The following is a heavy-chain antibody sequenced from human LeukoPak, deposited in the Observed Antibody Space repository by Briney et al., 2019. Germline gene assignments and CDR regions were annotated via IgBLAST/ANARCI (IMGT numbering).Heavy chain of an antibody. CDR1: GGTFSSYA. CDR2: IIPIFGTA. J-gene: IGHJ4*02. CDR3: ATDGIPGATTTLDY. V-gene: IGHV1-69*06. D-gene: IGHD1-26*01. Sequence: SVKVSCKASGGTFSSYAISWVRQAPGQGLEWMGGIIPIFGTANYAQKFQGRVTITADKSTSTAYMELSSLRSEDTAVYYCATDGIPGATTTLDYWGQGTLVTVSS.